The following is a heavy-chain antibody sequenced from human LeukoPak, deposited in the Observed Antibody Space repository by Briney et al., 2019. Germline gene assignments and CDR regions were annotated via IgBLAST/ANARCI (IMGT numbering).Heavy chain of an antibody. CDR3: AKEVEGTYRAVAGTVGDY. D-gene: IGHD6-19*01. V-gene: IGHV3-23*01. Sequence: PGGSLRLSCAASGFTFSSYAMSWVRQAPGKGLEWGSAISGSGGSTYHADSVKGRFTISRDNSKNTLYLQMNSLRAEDTAVYYCAKEVEGTYRAVAGTVGDYWGQGTLVTVSS. CDR2: ISGSGGST. CDR1: GFTFSSYA. J-gene: IGHJ4*02.